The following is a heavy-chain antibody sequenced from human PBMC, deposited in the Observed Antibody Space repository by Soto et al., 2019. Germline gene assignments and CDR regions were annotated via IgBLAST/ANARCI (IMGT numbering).Heavy chain of an antibody. CDR1: GVSISDTSYY. J-gene: IGHJ4*02. Sequence: QLQLQESGPGLVKPSETLSLTCTVSGVSISDTSYYWGWIRQPPGKGLEWIGTIYFNGNTFYNPSLKSRLTISVHTSINQSSLRLTSVTAADTAVYYCARQGSYWGQGTLVAVSS. CDR2: IYFNGNT. CDR3: ARQGSY. V-gene: IGHV4-39*01.